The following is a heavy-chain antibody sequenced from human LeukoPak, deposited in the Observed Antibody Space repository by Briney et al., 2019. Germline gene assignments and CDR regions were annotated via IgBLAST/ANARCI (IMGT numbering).Heavy chain of an antibody. J-gene: IGHJ6*02. D-gene: IGHD5-18*01. CDR1: GYTFTGYY. V-gene: IGHV1-2*02. CDR2: IHPNSGAT. CDR3: ARNTAPGYGLDV. Sequence: ASVKVSCKASGYTFTGYYIHWVRQAPGQGFEWMGWIHPNSGATGYAQNFQGRVTMTRDTSIGTAYMDLSRLRSDDTAVYYCARNTAPGYGLDVWGQGTPVTVSS.